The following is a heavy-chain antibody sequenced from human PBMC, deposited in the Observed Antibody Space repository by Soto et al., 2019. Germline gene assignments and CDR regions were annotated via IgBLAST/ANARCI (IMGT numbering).Heavy chain of an antibody. CDR2: ISWNSGSI. V-gene: IGHV3-9*01. CDR1: GFTFDDYA. CDR3: AKAVGSYGNFDY. Sequence: EVQLVESGGGLVQPGRSLRLSCAASGFTFDDYAMHWVRQAPGKGLEWVSGISWNSGSIGYADSVKGRFTISRENAKNSLYLQMNSLRAEDTALYYCAKAVGSYGNFDYWGQGTLVTVSS. D-gene: IGHD5-18*01. J-gene: IGHJ4*02.